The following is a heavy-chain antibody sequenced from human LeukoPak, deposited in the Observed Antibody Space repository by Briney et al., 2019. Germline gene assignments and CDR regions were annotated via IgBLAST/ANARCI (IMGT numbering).Heavy chain of an antibody. CDR1: GYTFTDYY. Sequence: ASVKVSCKASGYTFTDYYMHWVRKAPGQGLEWMGWVNCKTGGTNFAQSFQGRVTMTRDTSISILYMELSRLRSDDTAMYYCARASGYDLAVGVGDENWFDPWGQGTLVTVSS. D-gene: IGHD5-12*01. J-gene: IGHJ5*02. V-gene: IGHV1-2*02. CDR2: VNCKTGGT. CDR3: ARASGYDLAVGVGDENWFDP.